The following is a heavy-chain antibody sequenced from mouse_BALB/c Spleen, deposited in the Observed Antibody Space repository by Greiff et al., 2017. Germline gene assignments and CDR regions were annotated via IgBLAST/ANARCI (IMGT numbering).Heavy chain of an antibody. J-gene: IGHJ3*01. D-gene: IGHD2-10*02. CDR3: AGYVFAY. CDR1: GYTFTSYV. CDR2: INPYNDGT. V-gene: IGHV1-14*01. Sequence: EVHLQESGPELVKPGASVKMSCKASGYTFTSYVMHWVKQKPGQGLEWIGYINPYNDGTKYNEKFKGKATLTSDKSSSTAYMELSSLTSEDSAVYYCAGYVFAYWGQGTLVTVSA.